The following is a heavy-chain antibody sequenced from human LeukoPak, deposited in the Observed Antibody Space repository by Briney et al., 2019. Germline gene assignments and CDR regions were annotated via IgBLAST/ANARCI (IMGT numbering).Heavy chain of an antibody. CDR2: IWYDGSNK. Sequence: GGSLRLSCAASGFTFSSYGMHWVRQAPGKGLEWVAVIWYDGSNKYYADSVKGRFTISRDNSKNTVYLQMNSLRAEDTAVYYCAKAEVLGYCSSTSCPSYYYYMDVWGKGTTVTVSS. CDR1: GFTFSSYG. D-gene: IGHD2-2*01. V-gene: IGHV3-33*06. CDR3: AKAEVLGYCSSTSCPSYYYYMDV. J-gene: IGHJ6*03.